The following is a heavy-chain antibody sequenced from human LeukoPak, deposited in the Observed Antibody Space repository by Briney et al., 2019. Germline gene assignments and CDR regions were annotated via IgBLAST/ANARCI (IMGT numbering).Heavy chain of an antibody. V-gene: IGHV4-39*01. CDR3: ARGGGISHYYYYMDV. D-gene: IGHD6-13*01. CDR1: GPSISSSSYY. J-gene: IGHJ6*03. Sequence: PTDTQSLASTVSGPSISSSSYYWGWVRQPPRNGLKWIGSIYYSGSAYYNPSHKSRVTISVDTSKNQFSLKLSSETAADTAVYYCARGGGISHYYYYMDVWGKGTTVTISS. CDR2: IYYSGSA.